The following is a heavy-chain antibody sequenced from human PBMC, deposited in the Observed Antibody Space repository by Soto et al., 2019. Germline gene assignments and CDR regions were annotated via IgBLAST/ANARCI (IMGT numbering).Heavy chain of an antibody. CDR2: IVVGSGDT. CDR1: GFTFSNSA. V-gene: IGHV1-58*02. CDR3: AADRMVRGLMVPYYYYGMDV. Sequence: GASVKVSCKASGFTFSNSAMQWMRQARGQRPEWMGWIVVGSGDTNYAQKFQEKVTITRDMSTSTAYMELSSLRSEDTAVYYCAADRMVRGLMVPYYYYGMDVWG. J-gene: IGHJ6*02. D-gene: IGHD3-10*01.